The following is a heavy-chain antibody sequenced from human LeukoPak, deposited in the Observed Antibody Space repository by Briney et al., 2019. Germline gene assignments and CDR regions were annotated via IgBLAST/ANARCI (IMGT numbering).Heavy chain of an antibody. V-gene: IGHV4-34*01. D-gene: IGHD5-12*01. CDR2: INHSGST. J-gene: IGHJ4*02. CDR3: ARVAYSGYDSRRGIFDY. CDR1: GRSFSGYY. Sequence: SETLSLTCAVFGRSFSGYYWTWIRQPPGKGLEWIGEINHSGSTNYNPSLKSRVTISVDTSKNQFSLKLSSVAAAATAVYYCARVAYSGYDSRRGIFDYWGQGTLVTVSS.